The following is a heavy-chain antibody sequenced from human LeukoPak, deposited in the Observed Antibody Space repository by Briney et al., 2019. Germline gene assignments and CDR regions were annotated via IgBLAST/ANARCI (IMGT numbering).Heavy chain of an antibody. Sequence: SETLSLTCTVSGASISNYYWSWIRQPAGKGLEWIGRIYTSGTTNYNPSLKSRVTTSVDTSKNLFSLKLSSVTAADTAVYYCAREGIAGPLSVPEAFDIWGQGTMLIVSS. CDR2: IYTSGTT. V-gene: IGHV4-4*07. D-gene: IGHD1-20*01. CDR1: GASISNYY. J-gene: IGHJ3*02. CDR3: AREGIAGPLSVPEAFDI.